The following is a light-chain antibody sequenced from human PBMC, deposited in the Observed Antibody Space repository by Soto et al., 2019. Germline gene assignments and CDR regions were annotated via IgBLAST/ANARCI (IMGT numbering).Light chain of an antibody. V-gene: IGKV3-11*01. CDR1: QSVSSN. CDR2: DAS. CDR3: QQRSNWPPLIT. J-gene: IGKJ5*01. Sequence: EIVVTQSPATLSVSAGARAPLSCRARQSVSSNLAWYQQKPGQAPRLLIYDASNRATGIPARFSGSGSGTDFTLTISSLEPEDFAVYYCQQRSNWPPLITFGQGTRLEIK.